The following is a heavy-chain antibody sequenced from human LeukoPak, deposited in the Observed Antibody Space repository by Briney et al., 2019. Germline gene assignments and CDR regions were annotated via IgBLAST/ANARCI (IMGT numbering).Heavy chain of an antibody. Sequence: GGSLRLSCAASGFTFSDSWMTWVRQAPGKGLEWVGNVNKRGSATYYADSVKGRFTVSRDNARNLLFLHMNSLRPDATALSYCARELVVGPAEYFQHWGHGTPVTVSS. CDR2: VNKRGSAT. CDR3: ARELVVGPAEYFQH. J-gene: IGHJ1*01. V-gene: IGHV3-7*01. D-gene: IGHD2-8*02. CDR1: GFTFSDSW.